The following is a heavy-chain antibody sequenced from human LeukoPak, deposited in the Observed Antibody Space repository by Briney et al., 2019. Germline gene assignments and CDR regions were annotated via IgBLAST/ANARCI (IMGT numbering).Heavy chain of an antibody. CDR2: IYYSGST. D-gene: IGHD3-10*01. Sequence: SETLSLTCAVYGGSFSGYYWSWIRQPPGKGLEWIGSIYYSGSTYYNPSLKSRVTISVDTSKNQFSLKLSSVTAADTAVYYCARPYYYGSGSYYNGVGWFDPWGQGTLVTVSS. J-gene: IGHJ5*02. CDR3: ARPYYYGSGSYYNGVGWFDP. V-gene: IGHV4-34*01. CDR1: GGSFSGYY.